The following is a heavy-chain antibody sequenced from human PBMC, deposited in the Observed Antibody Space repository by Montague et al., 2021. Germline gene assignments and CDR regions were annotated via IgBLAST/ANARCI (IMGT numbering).Heavy chain of an antibody. CDR3: ARRLGIRAPFDY. Sequence: SETLSLTCTVTGGSISEFYWSWIRQSPEKGLEWIGYIHDSGTTNYNPSLKSRVTISADTSMNQFSLNLRSVTAADAAVYFCARRLGIRAPFDYWGRGTLVTVSS. V-gene: IGHV4-59*08. CDR2: IHDSGTT. J-gene: IGHJ4*02. D-gene: IGHD7-27*01. CDR1: GGSISEFY.